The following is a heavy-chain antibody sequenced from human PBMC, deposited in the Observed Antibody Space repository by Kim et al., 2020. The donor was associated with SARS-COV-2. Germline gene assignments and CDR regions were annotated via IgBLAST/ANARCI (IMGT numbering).Heavy chain of an antibody. CDR1: GYTFTSYA. CDR3: ARVGHCSSTSCYPNFDY. Sequence: ASVKVSCKASGYTFTSYAMNWVRQAPGQGLEWMGWINTNTGNPTYAQGFTGRFVFSLDTSVSTAYLQISSLKAEDTAVYYCARVGHCSSTSCYPNFDYWGQGTLVTVSS. V-gene: IGHV7-4-1*02. CDR2: INTNTGNP. D-gene: IGHD2-2*01. J-gene: IGHJ4*02.